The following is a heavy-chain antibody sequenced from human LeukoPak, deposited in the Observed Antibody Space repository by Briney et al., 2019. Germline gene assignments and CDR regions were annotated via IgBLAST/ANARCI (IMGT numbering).Heavy chain of an antibody. CDR3: TRAVAHLDY. V-gene: IGHV3-49*04. Sequence: GGSLRLSCTASGFTFGDYAMSWVRQAPGKGLEWVGFIRSKTYGGTTEYAASVKGRFTISRDDSKSIAYLQMNSLKTEDTAVYYCTRAVAHLDYWGQGTLVTFSS. D-gene: IGHD4-23*01. CDR1: GFTFGDYA. CDR2: IRSKTYGGTT. J-gene: IGHJ4*02.